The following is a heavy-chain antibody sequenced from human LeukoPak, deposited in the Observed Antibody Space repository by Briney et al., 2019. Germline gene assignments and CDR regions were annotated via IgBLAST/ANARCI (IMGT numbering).Heavy chain of an antibody. CDR1: GYTFTGYY. J-gene: IGHJ4*02. D-gene: IGHD4-23*01. CDR3: ATVGYPTADPYYFDY. CDR2: INPNSGGT. Sequence: ASVKVSCKASGYTFTGYYMHWVRQAPGQGLEWMGWINPNSGGTNYAQKFQGRVTMTRDTSISTAYMELSRLRSDDTAVYYCATVGYPTADPYYFDYWGQGTLVTVSS. V-gene: IGHV1-2*02.